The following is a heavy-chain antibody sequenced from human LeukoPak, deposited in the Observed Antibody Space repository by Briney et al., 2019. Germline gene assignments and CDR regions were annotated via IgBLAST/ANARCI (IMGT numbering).Heavy chain of an antibody. D-gene: IGHD3-16*02. CDR1: GFTFSSYA. V-gene: IGHV3-30-3*01. J-gene: IGHJ4*02. CDR2: ISYDGSNK. Sequence: PGGSLRLSCAASGFTFSSYAMHWVRQAPGKGLEWVAVISYDGSNKYYADSVKGRFTISRDNSKNTLYLQMNSLRAEDTAVYYCARATLKLSEDYVWGSYRSPFDYWGQGTLVTVSS. CDR3: ARATLKLSEDYVWGSYRSPFDY.